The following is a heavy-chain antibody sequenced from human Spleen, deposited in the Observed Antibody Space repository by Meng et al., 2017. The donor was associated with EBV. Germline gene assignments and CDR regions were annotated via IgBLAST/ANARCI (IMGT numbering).Heavy chain of an antibody. CDR3: ASVGLITQYYFDY. V-gene: IGHV4-39*07. CDR2: MYFSGST. CDR1: GGPISSNNYY. J-gene: IGHJ4*02. Sequence: LHLHESGPGLVKPSETLSLTCTLSGGPISSNNYYWGWIPQPPGKGLEWIGSMYFSGSTYYNPSLKSRVTISVDTSKSQFSLRLNSVTAADTAVYYCASVGLITQYYFDYWGQGTLVTVSS. D-gene: IGHD3-10*01.